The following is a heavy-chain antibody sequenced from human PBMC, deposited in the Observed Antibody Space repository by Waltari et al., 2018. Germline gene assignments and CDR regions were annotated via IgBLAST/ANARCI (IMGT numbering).Heavy chain of an antibody. D-gene: IGHD6-6*01. V-gene: IGHV1-2*06. CDR2: INPNSGGT. CDR1: GYTFTGYY. CDR3: ARGGMAYSSSSHFDY. Sequence: QVQLVQSGAEVKKPGASVKVSCTDSGYTFTGYYMHWVRQAPGQGLEWMGRINPNSGGTNYAQKFQGRVTMTRDTSISTAYMELSRLRSDDTAVYYCARGGMAYSSSSHFDYWGQGTLVTVSS. J-gene: IGHJ4*02.